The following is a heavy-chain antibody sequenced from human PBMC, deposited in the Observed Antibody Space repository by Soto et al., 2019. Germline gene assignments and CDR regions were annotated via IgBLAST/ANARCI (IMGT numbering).Heavy chain of an antibody. Sequence: SETLSLTCTVSGGSISSSSYYWGWIRQPPGKGLEWIGSIYYSGSTYYNPSLKSRVTISVDTSKNQFSLKLSSVTAADTAVYYCARKPITMVRGVNYYYYMDVWGKGTTVTVSS. D-gene: IGHD3-10*01. V-gene: IGHV4-39*01. CDR3: ARKPITMVRGVNYYYYMDV. CDR1: GGSISSSSYY. CDR2: IYYSGST. J-gene: IGHJ6*03.